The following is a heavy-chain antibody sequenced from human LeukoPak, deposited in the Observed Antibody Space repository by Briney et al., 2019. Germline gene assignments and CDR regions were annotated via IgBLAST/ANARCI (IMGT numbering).Heavy chain of an antibody. CDR2: ISGSGGTT. J-gene: IGHJ4*02. V-gene: IGHV3-23*01. Sequence: GRSLRLSCAVSGFTFSSYAMSWVRQAPGKGLGWVSTISGSGGTTYYADSVKGRFTISRDNSKNTLYLQMNSLRAEDTAVYYCAKPVAGTGYFDYWGQGTLVTVSS. CDR3: AKPVAGTGYFDY. CDR1: GFTFSSYA. D-gene: IGHD6-19*01.